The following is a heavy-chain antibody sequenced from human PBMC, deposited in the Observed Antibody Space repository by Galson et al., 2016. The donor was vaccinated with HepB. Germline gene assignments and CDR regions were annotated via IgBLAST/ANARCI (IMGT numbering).Heavy chain of an antibody. J-gene: IGHJ4*02. Sequence: SLRLSCAASGFTFSSYGMNWVRQAPGKGLEWVAVISYDGSKKYYADSAKGRFTISRDNSKNTLYLQMNCLRAEDTAVYYCAKNDILTGYSAFDYWGQGTLVTVSS. V-gene: IGHV3-30*18. CDR3: AKNDILTGYSAFDY. CDR2: ISYDGSKK. CDR1: GFTFSSYG. D-gene: IGHD3-9*01.